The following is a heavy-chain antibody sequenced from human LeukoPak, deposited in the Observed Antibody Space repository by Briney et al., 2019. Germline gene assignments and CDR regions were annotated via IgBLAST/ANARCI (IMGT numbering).Heavy chain of an antibody. CDR3: ARAGGSGSYYFDF. D-gene: IGHD1-26*01. CDR1: GYSFTSYW. Sequence: GESLKISCKGSGYSFTSYWIAWVRQMPGKGLEWMGLIYPGDSDTKYSPSFRGQVTISADKSISTAYLQWSSLKASDTAMYYCARAGGSGSYYFDFWGQGTLVTVSS. CDR2: IYPGDSDT. V-gene: IGHV5-51*01. J-gene: IGHJ4*02.